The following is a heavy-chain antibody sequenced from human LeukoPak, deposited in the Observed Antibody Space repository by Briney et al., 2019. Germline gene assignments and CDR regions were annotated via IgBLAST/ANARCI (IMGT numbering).Heavy chain of an antibody. Sequence: GGSLRLSCAASGFTFNNFAMSWVRQAPGKGLEWVSAISGSGGSTYYADSVKGRFTISRDNSKNTLYLQMNSLRAEDTAVYYCAKAGGSSGGSWYNWFDHWGQGTLVTVSS. D-gene: IGHD2-15*01. CDR3: AKAGGSSGGSWYNWFDH. J-gene: IGHJ5*02. CDR1: GFTFNNFA. CDR2: ISGSGGST. V-gene: IGHV3-23*01.